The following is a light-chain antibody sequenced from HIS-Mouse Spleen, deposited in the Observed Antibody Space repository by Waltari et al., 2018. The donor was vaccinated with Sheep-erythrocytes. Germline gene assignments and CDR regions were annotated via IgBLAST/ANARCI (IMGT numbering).Light chain of an antibody. Sequence: QSALTQPRSVSGSPGQSVTISCTGTSSDVGGYNYVSWYQQQPGKAPKLMIYDVSKRPSGVPDSFSGSKSGHTAALTISGLQAEDEADYYCCSYAGSYNHVFATGTKVTVL. CDR2: DVS. CDR3: CSYAGSYNHV. V-gene: IGLV2-11*01. J-gene: IGLJ1*01. CDR1: SSDVGGYNY.